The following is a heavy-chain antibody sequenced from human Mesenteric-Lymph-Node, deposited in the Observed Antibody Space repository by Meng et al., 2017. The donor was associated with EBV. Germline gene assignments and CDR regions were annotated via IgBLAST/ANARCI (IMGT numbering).Heavy chain of an antibody. CDR1: GGHLRIDATP. Sequence: LHASVPQLGKLPASLSLPSAGFGGHLRIDATPWNWIRPPPGKCLEWIGNIFHTGSNQYKSSLKSRVTISVDRSKNQFSLRLHSVTAADTAVYYCARRSIREGVGIDTWGHGTLVTVSS. J-gene: IGHJ5*01. CDR2: IFHTGSN. D-gene: IGHD3-10*01. CDR3: ARRSIREGVGIDT. V-gene: IGHV4-30-2*01.